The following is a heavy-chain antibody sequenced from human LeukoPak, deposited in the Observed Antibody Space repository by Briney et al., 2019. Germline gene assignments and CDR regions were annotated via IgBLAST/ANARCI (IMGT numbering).Heavy chain of an antibody. D-gene: IGHD5-24*01. CDR2: INPSVGTT. V-gene: IGHV1-46*01. CDR1: GYTFTKYY. CDR3: AREEMMVVLALDM. Sequence: ASVKVSCKASGYTFTKYYMHWVRQAPGQGLEWMGIINPSVGTTLYAQKFQGRVTLTRDTSTTTVYMEVTSLRAEDTAVYYCAREEMMVVLALDMWGQGTMVTVSS. J-gene: IGHJ3*02.